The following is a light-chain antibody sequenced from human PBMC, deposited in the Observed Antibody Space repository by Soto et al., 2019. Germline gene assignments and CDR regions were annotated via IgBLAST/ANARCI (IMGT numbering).Light chain of an antibody. CDR1: SNDVGGYNF. J-gene: IGLJ2*01. Sequence: QSALTQPRSVSGSPGQSVTISCTGTSNDVGGYNFVSWYQQHPGKVPKLFIYDVSRRPSGVPDRFSGSKSGNTASLTISGLQAEDEADYYCSSYAGSYTVVFGGGPKLTVL. CDR2: DVS. V-gene: IGLV2-11*01. CDR3: SSYAGSYTVV.